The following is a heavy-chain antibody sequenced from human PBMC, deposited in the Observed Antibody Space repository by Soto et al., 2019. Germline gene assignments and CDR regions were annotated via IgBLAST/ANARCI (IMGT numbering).Heavy chain of an antibody. Sequence: VGSLRLSCADSGFTFSTYALSWVRQAPGKGLEWVSASNERGGSTYYADSVKGRFTISRDNSKKTLYLQMNSLRAEDTALYSCATDKSGTTAFAISGQGTMVTLSS. CDR1: GFTFSTYA. D-gene: IGHD1-1*01. J-gene: IGHJ3*02. CDR3: ATDKSGTTAFAI. V-gene: IGHV3-23*01. CDR2: SNERGGST.